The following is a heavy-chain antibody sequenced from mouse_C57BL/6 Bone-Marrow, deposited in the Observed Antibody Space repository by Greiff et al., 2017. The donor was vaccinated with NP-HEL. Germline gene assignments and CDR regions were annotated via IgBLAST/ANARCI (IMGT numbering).Heavy chain of an antibody. CDR1: GYTFTSYW. CDR2: IIPSNGGT. Sequence: QVQLQQPGTELVKPGASVKLSCKASGYTFTSYWLHWVKQRPGQGLEWIGNIIPSNGGTNYNEKFKSKATLTVDKSSSTAYMQLSSLTSEDSAVYYCARIYYDYFGWFAYWGQGTLVTVSA. CDR3: ARIYYDYFGWFAY. D-gene: IGHD2-4*01. V-gene: IGHV1-53*01. J-gene: IGHJ3*01.